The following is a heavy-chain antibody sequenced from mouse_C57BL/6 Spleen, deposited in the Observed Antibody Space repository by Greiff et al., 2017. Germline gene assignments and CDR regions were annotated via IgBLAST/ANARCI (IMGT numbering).Heavy chain of an antibody. CDR2: FHPYNDDT. Sequence: SGAELVKPGASVKMSCKASGYTFTTYPIEWMKQNHGKSLEWIGNFHPYNDDTKYNEKFKGKATLTVEQSSSTVYLELSRLTSDDSAVYYCARGDSNYGWYFDVWGTGTTVTVSS. D-gene: IGHD2-5*01. CDR3: ARGDSNYGWYFDV. V-gene: IGHV1-47*01. J-gene: IGHJ1*03. CDR1: GYTFTTYP.